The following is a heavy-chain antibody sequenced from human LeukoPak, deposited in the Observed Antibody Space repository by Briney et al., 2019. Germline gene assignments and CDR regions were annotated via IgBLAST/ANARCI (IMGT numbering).Heavy chain of an antibody. CDR2: ITSGSTYI. CDR1: GFTFSSYN. Sequence: GGSLRLSCAASGFTFSSYNMNWVRQAPGKGLEWVSSITSGSTYIFYADSVKGRFTISRDNAKNSLYLQMNSLRAEDTAVYYCARDGSGSYTGDLWGQGTLVTVSS. V-gene: IGHV3-21*01. D-gene: IGHD3-10*01. CDR3: ARDGSGSYTGDL. J-gene: IGHJ5*02.